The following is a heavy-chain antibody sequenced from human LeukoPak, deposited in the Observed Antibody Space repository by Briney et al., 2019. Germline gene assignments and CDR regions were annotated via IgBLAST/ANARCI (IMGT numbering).Heavy chain of an antibody. D-gene: IGHD5-12*01. V-gene: IGHV4-39*07. Sequence: ASETLSLTCTVSGGSISSSSYYWGWIRQPPGKGLEWIGSIYYSGSSYYNPSLKSRVTISVDTSKNQFSLKLSSVTAEDMAVYCCASSRWSGYINYWGQGTLVTVSS. J-gene: IGHJ4*02. CDR2: IYYSGSS. CDR1: GGSISSSSYY. CDR3: ASSRWSGYINY.